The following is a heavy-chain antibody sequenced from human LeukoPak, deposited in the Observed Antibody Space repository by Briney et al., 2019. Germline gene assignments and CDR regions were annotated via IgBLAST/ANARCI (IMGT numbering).Heavy chain of an antibody. V-gene: IGHV3-23*01. D-gene: IGHD6-19*01. J-gene: IGHJ3*02. Sequence: GGSLRLSCAASGFTFSSYAMSWVRQAPGKGLEWVSTLSGSGDSTYYADSVKGRFTISRDNSRNRFYLQMNSLRAEDTAVYYCAKVDRGWWLVPDGSDIWGQGTMVTVSS. CDR3: AKVDRGWWLVPDGSDI. CDR2: LSGSGDST. CDR1: GFTFSSYA.